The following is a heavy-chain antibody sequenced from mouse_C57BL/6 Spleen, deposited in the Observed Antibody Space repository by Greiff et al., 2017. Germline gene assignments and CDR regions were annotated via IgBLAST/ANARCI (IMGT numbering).Heavy chain of an antibody. Sequence: VQLKESGGGLVKPGGSLKLSCAASGFTFSDYGMHWVRQAPEKGLEWVAYISSGSSTIYYADTVKGRFTISRDNAKNTLFLQMTSLRSEDTAMYYCARDFTTVHYFDYWGQGTTLTVSS. D-gene: IGHD1-1*01. CDR2: ISSGSSTI. J-gene: IGHJ2*01. V-gene: IGHV5-17*01. CDR1: GFTFSDYG. CDR3: ARDFTTVHYFDY.